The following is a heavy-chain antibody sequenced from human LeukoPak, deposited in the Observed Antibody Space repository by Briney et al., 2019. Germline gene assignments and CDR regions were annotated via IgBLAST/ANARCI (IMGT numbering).Heavy chain of an antibody. CDR2: IRDSGSST. V-gene: IGHV3-23*01. J-gene: IGHJ4*02. CDR1: GFTFSSYA. Sequence: GGSLRLSCAASGFTFSSYAMSWVRQAPGKGLEWVSAIRDSGSSTHYADSVKGRFTISGDYSKNTLNLQMNSLRAEDTAVYYCAKSGRVFDTSGYYWFPNWGQGILVTVSS. D-gene: IGHD3-22*01. CDR3: AKSGRVFDTSGYYWFPN.